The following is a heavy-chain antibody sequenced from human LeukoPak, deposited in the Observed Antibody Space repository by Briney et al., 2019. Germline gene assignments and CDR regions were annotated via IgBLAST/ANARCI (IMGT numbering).Heavy chain of an antibody. CDR3: SRESGPFCPFGY. CDR1: GGSISGTNW. J-gene: IGHJ4*02. V-gene: IGHV4-4*02. CDR2: ISLAGQT. D-gene: IGHD1-26*01. Sequence: SETLSLTCGVSGGSISGTNWWSWVRQPPGQGLEWIGKISLAGQTNYDPPLNRRVTMSLDKSSNHLSLHLTSVTAAATAKYFCSRESGPFCPFGYWGQGTLVIVSS.